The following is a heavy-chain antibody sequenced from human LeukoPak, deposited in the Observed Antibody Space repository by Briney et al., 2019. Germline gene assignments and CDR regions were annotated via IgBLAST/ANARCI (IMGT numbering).Heavy chain of an antibody. D-gene: IGHD3-22*01. Sequence: QPGGSLRLSCAASGFTFNSYAMYWVRQAPGKGLEWISGIFGSGGSPHYADSVKGRFTISRDNSQEIVYLQLDSLRVEDTALYYCGKTTVGHSSGRYPGWPVDYWGQGALVTVSS. CDR1: GFTFNSYA. CDR2: IFGSGGSP. V-gene: IGHV3-23*01. CDR3: GKTTVGHSSGRYPGWPVDY. J-gene: IGHJ4*02.